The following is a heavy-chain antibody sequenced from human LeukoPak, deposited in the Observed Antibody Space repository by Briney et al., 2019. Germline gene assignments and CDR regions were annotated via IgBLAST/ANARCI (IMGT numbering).Heavy chain of an antibody. J-gene: IGHJ4*02. Sequence: GGSLRLSCAASGFTFSDYGMYWVRRAPGKGLEWVALIFYDGSRQYYVDSVKGRFTVSRDNAKNTLYLHMNNLRAEDTAVYYCAKRGYDTTGYWDYFDSWGQGTLVTVSS. CDR3: AKRGYDTTGYWDYFDS. CDR1: GFTFSDYG. CDR2: IFYDGSRQ. D-gene: IGHD3-22*01. V-gene: IGHV3-33*06.